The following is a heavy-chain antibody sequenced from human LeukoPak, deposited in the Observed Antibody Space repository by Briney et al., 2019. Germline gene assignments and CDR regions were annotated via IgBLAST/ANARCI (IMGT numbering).Heavy chain of an antibody. J-gene: IGHJ4*02. CDR2: IYHSGST. Sequence: SQTLSLTCAVSGGSISSGGYSWSWIRQPPGKGLEWIGYIYHSGSTYYNPSLKSRVTISVDRSKNQFSLKLSSVTAADTAVYYCARHPVAPVAGYYFDYWGQGTLVTVSS. D-gene: IGHD6-19*01. V-gene: IGHV4-30-2*01. CDR3: ARHPVAPVAGYYFDY. CDR1: GGSISSGGYS.